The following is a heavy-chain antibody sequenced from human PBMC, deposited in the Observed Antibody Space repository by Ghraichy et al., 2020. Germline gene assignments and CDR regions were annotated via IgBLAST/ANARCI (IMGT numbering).Heavy chain of an antibody. Sequence: SVKVSCKSSGGTFSNYPISWVRQAPGQGPEWLGGIIPVSGPTKYGQKFQDRLTITADESTNTDYMELSSLRSEDTAVYFCAREALKKYYYGSGTSGGPGTSLQHWGQGTLVTISS. CDR2: IIPVSGPT. CDR1: GGTFSNYP. D-gene: IGHD3-10*01. CDR3: AREALKKYYYGSGTSGGPGTSLQH. J-gene: IGHJ1*01. V-gene: IGHV1-69*13.